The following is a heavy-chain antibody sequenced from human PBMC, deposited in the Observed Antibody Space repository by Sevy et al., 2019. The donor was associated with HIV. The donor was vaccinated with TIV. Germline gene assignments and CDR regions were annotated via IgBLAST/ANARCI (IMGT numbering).Heavy chain of an antibody. Sequence: LRLSCAASGFTFSSYSMNWVRQAPGKGLEWVSYISSSSSTIYYADSVKGRFTISRDNAKNSLYLQMNSLRAEDTAVYYCARAPRSYYYDSTGSCMDYWGQGTLVTVSS. J-gene: IGHJ4*02. V-gene: IGHV3-48*01. CDR3: ARAPRSYYYDSTGSCMDY. CDR2: ISSSSSTI. CDR1: GFTFSSYS. D-gene: IGHD3-22*01.